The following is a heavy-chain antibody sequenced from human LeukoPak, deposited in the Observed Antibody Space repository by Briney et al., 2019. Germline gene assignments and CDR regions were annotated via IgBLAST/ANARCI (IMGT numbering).Heavy chain of an antibody. J-gene: IGHJ5*02. CDR3: ARAYCSSTSCYFPHWFDP. Sequence: SQTLSVTCTVSGGSISSGGYYWSWIRQHPGKGLEWIGYIYYSGSTYYNPSLKSRVTISVDTSKNQFSLKLSSVTAADTAVYYCARAYCSSTSCYFPHWFDPWGQGTLVTVSS. D-gene: IGHD2-2*01. CDR1: GGSISSGGYY. V-gene: IGHV4-31*03. CDR2: IYYSGST.